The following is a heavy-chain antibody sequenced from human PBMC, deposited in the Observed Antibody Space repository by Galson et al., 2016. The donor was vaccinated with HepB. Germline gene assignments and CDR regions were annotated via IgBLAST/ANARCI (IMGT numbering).Heavy chain of an antibody. CDR2: IYPGDSDT. CDR3: VKNTDFAVNDAFDC. D-gene: IGHD2-21*02. J-gene: IGHJ3*01. CDR1: GYNFTSYW. V-gene: IGHV5-51*07. Sequence: QSGAEVKKPGGSLKISCQASGYNFTSYWIGWVHQMPGKGLEWIGIIYPGDSDTRYSPTFQGQVTLSVDKSVSTAYLRWGHTRASDTGMYYCVKNTDFAVNDAFDCWGQGTMVSVSS.